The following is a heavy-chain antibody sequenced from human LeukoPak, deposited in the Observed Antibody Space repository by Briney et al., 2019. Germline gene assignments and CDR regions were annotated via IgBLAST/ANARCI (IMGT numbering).Heavy chain of an antibody. CDR3: ARSTRIAVAGTVAY. CDR1: GFTFSSYW. D-gene: IGHD6-19*01. CDR2: INSDGSST. J-gene: IGHJ4*02. Sequence: GGSLRLSCAASGFTFSSYWMHWVRQAPGKGLVGVSRINSDGSSTSYADSVKGRFTISRDNAKNTLYLQMNSLRAEDTAVYYCARSTRIAVAGTVAYWGQGTLVTVSS. V-gene: IGHV3-74*01.